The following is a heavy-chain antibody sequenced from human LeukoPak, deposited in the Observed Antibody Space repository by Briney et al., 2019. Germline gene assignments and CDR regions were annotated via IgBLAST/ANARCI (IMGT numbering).Heavy chain of an antibody. D-gene: IGHD1-26*01. J-gene: IGHJ4*02. V-gene: IGHV3-9*01. CDR2: ISWNSGSI. CDR3: ARDRKSGEWDLVP. CDR1: GFTFDDFA. Sequence: GGSLRLSCAASGFTFDDFAMHWVRQAPGKGLEWVSGISWNSGSIDYADSVKGRFFISRDNAKNSLYLQMNSLRAEDTAVYYCARDRKSGEWDLVPWGQGTLVTVSS.